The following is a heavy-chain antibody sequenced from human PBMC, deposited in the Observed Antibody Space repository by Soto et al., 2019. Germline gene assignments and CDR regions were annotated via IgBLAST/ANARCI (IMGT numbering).Heavy chain of an antibody. Sequence: XAILALTCTFCGTSVRHFELTWIRQTAGKGLEWIGRIYITGTTSLNPSLKSRVTMSMDASKNEFSLNLTSVTAADTAVYYCVRDRADFSSTYYHYFSVWGRGIQVTVSS. CDR2: IYITGTT. D-gene: IGHD2-2*01. V-gene: IGHV4-4*07. J-gene: IGHJ2*01. CDR3: VRDRADFSSTYYHYFSV. CDR1: GTSVRHFE.